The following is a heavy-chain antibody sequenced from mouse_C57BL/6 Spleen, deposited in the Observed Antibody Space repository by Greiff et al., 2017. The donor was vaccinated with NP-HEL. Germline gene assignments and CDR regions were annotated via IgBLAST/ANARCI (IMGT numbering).Heavy chain of an antibody. CDR3: ARWDTAVVARYFEG. V-gene: IGHV1-39*01. Sequence: VQLQQPGPELVKPGASVKISCKASGYSFTDYYMNWVKQSTGKSLEWIGVINPNYGTTSYNQKFKGKATLTVDQSSSTAYMQLNSLTSEDSAVYDCARWDTAVVARYFEGWGQGTTLTVSS. J-gene: IGHJ2*01. CDR1: GYSFTDYY. CDR2: INPNYGTT. D-gene: IGHD1-1*01.